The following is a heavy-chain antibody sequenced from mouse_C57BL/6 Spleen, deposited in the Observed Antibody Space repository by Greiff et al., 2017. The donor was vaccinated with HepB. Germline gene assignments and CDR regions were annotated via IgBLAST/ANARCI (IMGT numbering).Heavy chain of an antibody. CDR3: ARHEEPTIVTRGYFDY. J-gene: IGHJ2*01. CDR1: GYTFTEYT. CDR2: FYPGSGSI. D-gene: IGHD2-5*01. Sequence: QVQLQQSGAELVKPGASVKLSCKASGYTFTEYTIHWVKQRSGQGLEWIGWFYPGSGSIKYNEKFKDKATLTADNSSSTVYMELSRLTSEDSAVYFCARHEEPTIVTRGYFDYWGQGTTLTVSS. V-gene: IGHV1-62-2*01.